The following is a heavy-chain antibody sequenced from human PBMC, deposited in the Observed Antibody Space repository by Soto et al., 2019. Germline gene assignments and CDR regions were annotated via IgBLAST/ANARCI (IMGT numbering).Heavy chain of an antibody. CDR1: GYSFTDYH. Sequence: ASVKVSCKASGYSFTDYHIHWVRQAPGQGLEWLGRINPKSGGTSTAQKFQGWVTMTTDTSISTASMELTRLTSDDTAIYHCARGDSTDCSNGVCSFFYNHDMDVWGQGTTVTVSS. CDR3: ARGDSTDCSNGVCSFFYNHDMDV. CDR2: INPKSGGT. D-gene: IGHD2-8*01. J-gene: IGHJ6*02. V-gene: IGHV1-2*04.